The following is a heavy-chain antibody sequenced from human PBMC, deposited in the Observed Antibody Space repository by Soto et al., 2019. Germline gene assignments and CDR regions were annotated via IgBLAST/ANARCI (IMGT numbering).Heavy chain of an antibody. V-gene: IGHV4-39*01. J-gene: IGHJ6*02. D-gene: IGHD3-10*01. Sequence: QLQLQESGPGLVKPSETLSLTCTVSGGSISSSSYYWGWIRQPPGKGLEWIGSIYYSGSTYYNPSLKSRVTISVDTSKTQFSLKLSSVTAADTAVYYCARRKLLWFGERGGMDVWGQGTTVTVSS. CDR1: GGSISSSSYY. CDR2: IYYSGST. CDR3: ARRKLLWFGERGGMDV.